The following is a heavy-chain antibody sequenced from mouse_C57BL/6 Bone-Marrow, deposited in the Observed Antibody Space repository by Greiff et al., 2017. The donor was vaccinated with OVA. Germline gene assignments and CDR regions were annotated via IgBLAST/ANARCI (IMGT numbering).Heavy chain of an antibody. J-gene: IGHJ4*01. CDR2: IYPRSGNT. CDR3: ARGGLLTTMDY. CDR1: GYTFTSYG. V-gene: IGHV1-81*01. Sequence: QVQLKESGAELARPGASVKLSCKASGYTFTSYGISWVKQRTGQGLEWIGEIYPRSGNTYYNEKFKGKATLTADKSASTAYMELRSLTSEDSAVYFCARGGLLTTMDYWGQGTSVTVSS. D-gene: IGHD2-10*01.